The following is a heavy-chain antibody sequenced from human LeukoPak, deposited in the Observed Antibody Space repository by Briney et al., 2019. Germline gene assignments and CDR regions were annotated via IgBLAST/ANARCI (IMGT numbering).Heavy chain of an antibody. Sequence: PSQTLSLTCTVSGGSISSYYWSWIRQPAGKGLEWIGRIYTSGSTNYNPSLKSRVTMSVDTSKNQFSLKLSSVTAADTAVYYCARDRADAFFGVVIPGDYWGQGTLVTVSS. V-gene: IGHV4-4*07. D-gene: IGHD3-3*01. J-gene: IGHJ4*02. CDR3: ARDRADAFFGVVIPGDY. CDR2: IYTSGST. CDR1: GGSISSYY.